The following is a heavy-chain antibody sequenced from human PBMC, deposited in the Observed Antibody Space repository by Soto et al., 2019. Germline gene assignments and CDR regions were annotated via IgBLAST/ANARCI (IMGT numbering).Heavy chain of an antibody. CDR3: AKDPNESSGCINWFDP. V-gene: IGHV3-30*18. J-gene: IGHJ5*02. D-gene: IGHD3-22*01. CDR1: GFTFSRYG. Sequence: QVQLVESGGGVVQPGRSLRLSCAASGFTFSRYGMHWVRQAPGKGLEWLAVMSYDGSHKQYADSVKGRFTISRDNSKNTLYLQMDSLTTEDTAVYYGAKDPNESSGCINWFDPWGQGTLVTVSS. CDR2: MSYDGSHK.